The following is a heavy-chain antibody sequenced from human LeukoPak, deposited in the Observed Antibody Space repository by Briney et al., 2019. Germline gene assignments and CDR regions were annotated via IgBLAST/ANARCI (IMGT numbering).Heavy chain of an antibody. V-gene: IGHV3-7*01. D-gene: IGHD2-15*01. CDR3: ARHRSGGSQDDAFDI. CDR2: IKQDGSEK. J-gene: IGHJ3*02. Sequence: GGSLRLSCAASGFTFSSYWMSWVRLAPGKGLEWVANIKQDGSEKYYVHSVKGRFTISRQNAKNSLFLQMNSLRAEDTAVYYCARHRSGGSQDDAFDIWGQGTMVTVSS. CDR1: GFTFSSYW.